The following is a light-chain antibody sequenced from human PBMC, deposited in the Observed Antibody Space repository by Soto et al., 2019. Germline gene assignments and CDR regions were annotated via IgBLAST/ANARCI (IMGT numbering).Light chain of an antibody. V-gene: IGLV7-46*01. CDR1: TAAVTSGHY. J-gene: IGLJ1*01. CDR3: FLCYSGSYV. CDR2: DTV. Sequence: QAVLTQQPSLTVSQAGTVTLTCSSSTAAVTSGHYPYWAHQKPGQAPSTLICDTVQKHSWTPARFSVSPLRSKSSLTLSRAHLQDEAADYCFLCYSGSYVLGRGTKVTVL.